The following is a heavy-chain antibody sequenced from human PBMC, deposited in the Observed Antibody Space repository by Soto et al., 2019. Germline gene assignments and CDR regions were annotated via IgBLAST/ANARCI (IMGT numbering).Heavy chain of an antibody. J-gene: IGHJ2*01. CDR2: INDRGSI. Sequence: QVQLQQWGAGPLRPLETLSLTCGVSGGSFSGYNWAWIRQSPGKGLERIGEINDRGSINYNPSLKSRVSISVDTSKNHYSLNLRSVTAADTAVYYCARESHDILTGPPWVWYFDLWGRGTLVTVSS. D-gene: IGHD3-9*01. CDR1: GGSFSGYN. V-gene: IGHV4-34*01. CDR3: ARESHDILTGPPWVWYFDL.